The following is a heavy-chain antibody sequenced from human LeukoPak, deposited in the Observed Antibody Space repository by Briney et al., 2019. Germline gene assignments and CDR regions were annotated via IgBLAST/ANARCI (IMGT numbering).Heavy chain of an antibody. Sequence: GASVTVSRNSACSTFTSYDINWRGEAAGHGLEWIRWMNPNSGNTGYAQKFRGRVTMTRNTSISTAYMELSSLRSEDTAVYYCARMGPRSPITIFGVVIQGGFDYWGQGTLVTVSS. V-gene: IGHV1-8*01. CDR2: MNPNSGNT. J-gene: IGHJ4*02. D-gene: IGHD3-3*01. CDR3: ARMGPRSPITIFGVVIQGGFDY. CDR1: CSTFTSYD.